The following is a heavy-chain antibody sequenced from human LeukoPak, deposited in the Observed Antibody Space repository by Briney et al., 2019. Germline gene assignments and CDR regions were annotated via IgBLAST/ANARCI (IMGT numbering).Heavy chain of an antibody. J-gene: IGHJ5*02. V-gene: IGHV1-69*05. Sequence: ASVKVSCKASGGTFSSYAISWVRQAPGQGLEWMGRIIPIFGTANYAQKFQGRATITTDESTSTAYMELSSLRSEDTAVYYCARDLHSALYNWFDPWGQGTLVTVSS. CDR2: IIPIFGTA. CDR3: ARDLHSALYNWFDP. CDR1: GGTFSSYA. D-gene: IGHD6-13*01.